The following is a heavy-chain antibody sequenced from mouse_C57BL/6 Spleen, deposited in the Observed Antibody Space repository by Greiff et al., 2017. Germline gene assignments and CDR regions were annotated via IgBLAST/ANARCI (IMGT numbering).Heavy chain of an antibody. D-gene: IGHD1-1*01. CDR2: IDPNSGGT. Sequence: QVQLKQPGAELVKPGASVKMSCKASGYTFTSYWMHWVKQRPGRGLEWIGRIDPNSGGTKYNEKFKSKATLPVDKPSSTAYMQLSSLPSEDSAVYYCARYYGSSYYFDYWGQGTTLTVSS. CDR1: GYTFTSYW. V-gene: IGHV1-72*01. CDR3: ARYYGSSYYFDY. J-gene: IGHJ2*01.